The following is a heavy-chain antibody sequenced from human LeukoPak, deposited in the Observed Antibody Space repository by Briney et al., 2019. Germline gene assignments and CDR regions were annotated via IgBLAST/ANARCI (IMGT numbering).Heavy chain of an antibody. Sequence: ASVKVSCKASGYTFTGYYMHWVRQAPGQGLEWMGWINPNSGGAYYAQKFRGRVTMTSDTSISTAYMELSGLRSDDTAVYFCAREGIDYGGNSVYGLWGQGTLVTVSS. J-gene: IGHJ4*02. CDR3: AREGIDYGGNSVYGL. V-gene: IGHV1-2*02. CDR1: GYTFTGYY. D-gene: IGHD4-23*01. CDR2: INPNSGGA.